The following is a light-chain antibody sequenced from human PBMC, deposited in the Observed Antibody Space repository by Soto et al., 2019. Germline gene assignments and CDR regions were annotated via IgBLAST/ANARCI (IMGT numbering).Light chain of an antibody. Sequence: VMTQSPATLSVSPGERATLSCRASQIFISNLAWYHQKPGQPPRLLIYGASNRATGIPDRFSGSGSGTDFTLTISRLEPEDFAVYYCGQFVSAPPRTFGQGTKVDIK. J-gene: IGKJ1*01. CDR2: GAS. V-gene: IGKV3-20*01. CDR3: GQFVSAPPRT. CDR1: QIFISN.